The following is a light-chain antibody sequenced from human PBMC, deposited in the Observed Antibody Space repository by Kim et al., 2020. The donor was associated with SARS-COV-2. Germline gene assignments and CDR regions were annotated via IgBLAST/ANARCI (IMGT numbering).Light chain of an antibody. V-gene: IGLV2-8*01. CDR3: ASTTGNDNFV. J-gene: IGLJ3*02. CDR1: SSDVGGRVY. Sequence: QSALTQPPSASGSPGQSVTISCTGTSSDVGGRVYVSWYQQHPGKAPKLMIYEVSERPSGVPDRFSGSMSGNTASLTVSGLQTEDEADYYCASTTGNDNFVFGGGTQLTVL. CDR2: EVS.